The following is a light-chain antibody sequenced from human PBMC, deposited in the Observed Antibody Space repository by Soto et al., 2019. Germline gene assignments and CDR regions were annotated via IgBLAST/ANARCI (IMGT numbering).Light chain of an antibody. Sequence: IVLTQSPGTLSLSPGERATLSCRASQSVGSNFLAWYQQKRGQAPRILIYAASNRASGIPDRFSGSGSGSDVTLIISILEPEAFAVYYCQQYWYPPWAFGEGTRVEI. CDR1: QSVGSNF. J-gene: IGKJ1*01. CDR3: QQYWYPPWA. CDR2: AAS. V-gene: IGKV3-20*01.